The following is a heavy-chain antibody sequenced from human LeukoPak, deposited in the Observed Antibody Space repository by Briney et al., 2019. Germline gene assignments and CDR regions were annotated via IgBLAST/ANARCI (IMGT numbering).Heavy chain of an antibody. CDR1: GFTFSSFA. CDR2: ISGGSTST. J-gene: IGHJ1*01. V-gene: IGHV3-23*01. CDR3: AKNFAAGTEYFQH. Sequence: GGSLRLSCVASGFTFSSFAMTWVRQAPGKGLEWVSAISGGSTSTYYTDSVKGRFTISRDNSKNTLFLQMNSLRAEETAVYYCAKNFAAGTEYFQHWGQGTLDTVSS. D-gene: IGHD6-13*01.